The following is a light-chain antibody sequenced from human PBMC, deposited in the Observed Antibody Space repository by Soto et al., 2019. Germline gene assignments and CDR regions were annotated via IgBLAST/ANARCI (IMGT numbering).Light chain of an antibody. CDR2: DVS. CDR3: SSYTSSSTLVV. Sequence: QSALTQPASVSGSPGQSITISCTGTSIDVGGYNYVSWYQQHPGKAPKVMIYDVSNRPSGVSSRFSGSKSGNTASLTISGLQAEDEADYYCSSYTSSSTLVVFGGGTKLIVL. J-gene: IGLJ2*01. V-gene: IGLV2-14*01. CDR1: SIDVGGYNY.